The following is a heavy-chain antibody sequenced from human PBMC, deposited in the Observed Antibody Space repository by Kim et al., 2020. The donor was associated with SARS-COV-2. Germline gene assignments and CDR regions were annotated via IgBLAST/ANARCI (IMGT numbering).Heavy chain of an antibody. Sequence: GGSLRLSCAASGFAFTNYAMNWVRQAPEKGLEWVSSSTAGGTATYHADSVKGRFTISRDDSKNTLYLQMNNLRTEDTAVYYCAKAPSPYCRGVRCYPFDYWGQVTLVAV. CDR3: AKAPSPYCRGVRCYPFDY. CDR2: STAGGTAT. V-gene: IGHV3-23*01. J-gene: IGHJ4*02. CDR1: GFAFTNYA. D-gene: IGHD2-15*01.